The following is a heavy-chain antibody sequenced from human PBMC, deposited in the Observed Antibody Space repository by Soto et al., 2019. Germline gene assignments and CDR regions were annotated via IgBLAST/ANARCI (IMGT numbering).Heavy chain of an antibody. Sequence: QVQLQESGPGLVKPSETLSLTCTVSGGSVSSGSYYWSWIRQPPGKGLEWIGYIYYSGSTNYNPSLKSRFTISVDTSKNQFSLKLSSVTAADTAVYYCASSGVGAALGFDPWGQGTLVTVSS. CDR1: GGSVSSGSYY. J-gene: IGHJ5*02. V-gene: IGHV4-61*01. CDR2: IYYSGST. CDR3: ASSGVGAALGFDP. D-gene: IGHD1-26*01.